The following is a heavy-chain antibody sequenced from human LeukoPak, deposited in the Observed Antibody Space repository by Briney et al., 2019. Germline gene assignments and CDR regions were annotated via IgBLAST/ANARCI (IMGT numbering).Heavy chain of an antibody. CDR3: AKGVAVASPYYFDY. Sequence: GGSLRLSCAASGFTVSSNYMSWVRQAPGKGLEWVSPISGSGSSTYYADSVKGRFTISRDNSKNTLYLQMNSLRAEDTAVYYCAKGVAVASPYYFDYWGQGTLVTVSS. V-gene: IGHV3-23*01. CDR2: ISGSGSST. J-gene: IGHJ4*02. D-gene: IGHD6-19*01. CDR1: GFTVSSNY.